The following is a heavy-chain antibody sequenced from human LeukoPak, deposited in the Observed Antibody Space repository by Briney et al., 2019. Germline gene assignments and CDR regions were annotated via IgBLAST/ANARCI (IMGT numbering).Heavy chain of an antibody. V-gene: IGHV3-30*03. Sequence: GGSLRLSCAASGFTFSSYGMHWVRQAPGKGLEWVAVISYDGSNKYYADSVKGRFTISRDNSKNTLYLQMNSLRAEDTAVYYCARSQVTDSSGPSGFDYWGQGTLVTVSS. J-gene: IGHJ4*02. CDR2: ISYDGSNK. CDR1: GFTFSSYG. CDR3: ARSQVTDSSGPSGFDY. D-gene: IGHD3-22*01.